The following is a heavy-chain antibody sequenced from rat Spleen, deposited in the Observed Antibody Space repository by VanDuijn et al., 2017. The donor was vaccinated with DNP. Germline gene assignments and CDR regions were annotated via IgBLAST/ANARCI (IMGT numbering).Heavy chain of an antibody. D-gene: IGHD1-2*01. J-gene: IGHJ2*01. V-gene: IGHV5S13*01. CDR1: GFTFRDYD. CDR2: ISTSGSRT. CDR3: AKHYSSYIYYFDY. Sequence: EVQLVESGGGLVQPGGSLKLSCAASGFTFRDYDMAWVRQTPTKGLEWVATISTSGSRTYYPDSVKGRFTISRDNAENTVYLQMNSLRSEDTATYYCAKHYSSYIYYFDYWGQGVMVTVSS.